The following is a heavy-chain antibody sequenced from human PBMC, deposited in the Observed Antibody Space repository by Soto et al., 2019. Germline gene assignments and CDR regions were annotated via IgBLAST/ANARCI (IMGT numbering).Heavy chain of an antibody. CDR3: ASSVRYDSRGYYFHYFHY. CDR2: IYSGGST. J-gene: IGHJ4*02. V-gene: IGHV3-53*01. D-gene: IGHD3-22*01. CDR1: GFTVSSNY. Sequence: GGSLRLSCAACGFTVSSNYMSWVPQAPGKXLEWVSIIYSGGSTYYADSVKGRFTISRDTSQNTLYLQMKSLRAEDTAVYYCASSVRYDSRGYYFHYFHYWGQGALVTVSS.